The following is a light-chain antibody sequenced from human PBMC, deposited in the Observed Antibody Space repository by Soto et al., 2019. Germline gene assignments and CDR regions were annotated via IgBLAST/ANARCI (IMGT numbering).Light chain of an antibody. V-gene: IGKV1-5*03. CDR2: QTS. Sequence: DIQMTQSPSTLSASVGDRVTITCRASQNVRIYLAWYQQEPGKAPKLLIYQTSSLQSGVPSRFSGSGSETEFTLAISSLQPEDFATYYCQQYYIYPPAFGLGTKVDIK. CDR1: QNVRIY. CDR3: QQYYIYPPA. J-gene: IGKJ3*01.